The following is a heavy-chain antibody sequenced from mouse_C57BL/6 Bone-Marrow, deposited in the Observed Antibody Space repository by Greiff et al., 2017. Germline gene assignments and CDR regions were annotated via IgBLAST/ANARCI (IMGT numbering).Heavy chain of an antibody. J-gene: IGHJ1*03. Sequence: EVKLMESGGGLVKPGGSLKLSCAASGFTFSDYGMHWVRQAPEKGLEWVAYISSGSSTIYYADTVKGRFTISRDHAKNTLFLQMTSLRSEDTAMYYCAKGTGSTTVYWYFDVWGTGTTVTVSS. V-gene: IGHV5-17*01. CDR3: AKGTGSTTVYWYFDV. CDR1: GFTFSDYG. CDR2: ISSGSSTI. D-gene: IGHD2-14*01.